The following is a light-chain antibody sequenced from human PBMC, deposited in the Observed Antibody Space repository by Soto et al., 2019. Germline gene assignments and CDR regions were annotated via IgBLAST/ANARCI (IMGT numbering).Light chain of an antibody. Sequence: QSVLTQPASVSGSPGLSITISCTGTSSDVGGYNYVSWYQQHPGKAPKLMIYDVSNRPSGVSNRFSGSKSGNTASLTISGLQAEDEADYYCSSYTSSSIVVFGGGTKLTVL. J-gene: IGLJ2*01. CDR1: SSDVGGYNY. CDR2: DVS. V-gene: IGLV2-14*01. CDR3: SSYTSSSIVV.